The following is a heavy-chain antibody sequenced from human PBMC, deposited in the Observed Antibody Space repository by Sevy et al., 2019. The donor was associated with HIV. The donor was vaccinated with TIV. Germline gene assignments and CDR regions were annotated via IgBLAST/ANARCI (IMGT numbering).Heavy chain of an antibody. D-gene: IGHD2-15*01. CDR1: GFSLSTDGVG. CDR3: AHGVWLRDASGMTFDY. CDR2: TYWDDDQ. Sequence: SGPTLVKPTQTLKLTCVFSGFSLSTDGVGVGWIRQPPGKALEWLALTYWDDDQRYSPSLKSRLTITKDTSKNQVVLIMTTMDPVDTATYYRAHGVWLRDASGMTFDYWGQGTLVTVSS. V-gene: IGHV2-5*02. J-gene: IGHJ4*02.